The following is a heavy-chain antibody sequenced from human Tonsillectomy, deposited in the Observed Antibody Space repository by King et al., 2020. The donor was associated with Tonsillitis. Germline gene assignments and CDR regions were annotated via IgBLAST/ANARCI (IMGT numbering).Heavy chain of an antibody. CDR2: INPNSGAT. V-gene: IGHV1-2*02. J-gene: IGHJ4*02. CDR1: GYTFTGYY. D-gene: IGHD1-1*01. CDR3: ARGQFGTDY. Sequence: VQLVESGAEVKKPGASVKVSCKASGYTFTGYYIHWVRQAPGQGLEWMGWINPNSGATNYAQKFQGRVTMTRDTSISTAYRALSRLSSDYTAVYYCARGQFGTDYWGQGTLVTVSS.